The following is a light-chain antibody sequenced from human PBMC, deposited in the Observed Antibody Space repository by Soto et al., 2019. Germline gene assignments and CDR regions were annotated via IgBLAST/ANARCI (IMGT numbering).Light chain of an antibody. V-gene: IGKV1-33*01. J-gene: IGKJ4*01. CDR3: QQYDNLRLT. Sequence: DIRMTQSPSSLSASVGDRVTITCQASQDISNYLNWYQQKPGKAPKLLIYDASNLETGVPSRFSGSGSGTDFTFTISSLQPEDIATYYCQQYDNLRLTLGGGIKVDIK. CDR1: QDISNY. CDR2: DAS.